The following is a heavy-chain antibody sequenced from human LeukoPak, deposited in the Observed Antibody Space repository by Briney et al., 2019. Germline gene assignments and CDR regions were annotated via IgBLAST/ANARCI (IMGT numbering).Heavy chain of an antibody. Sequence: SETLSLTCAVSGGAISSGYWWSWVRQPPGKGLEWIGEIYHSGSTNYNPSLKSRVTISVDKSKNQFSLKVTSVTAADTAVYYCARADYDFWSGYQAYYYYYYMDVWGKGTTVTVSS. V-gene: IGHV4-4*02. CDR1: GGAISSGYW. J-gene: IGHJ6*03. CDR3: ARADYDFWSGYQAYYYYYYMDV. CDR2: IYHSGST. D-gene: IGHD3-3*01.